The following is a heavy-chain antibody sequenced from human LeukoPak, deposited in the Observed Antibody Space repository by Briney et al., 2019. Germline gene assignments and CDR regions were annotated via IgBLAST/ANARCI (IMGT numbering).Heavy chain of an antibody. J-gene: IGHJ6*02. CDR1: GYTFTGYY. V-gene: IGHV1-2*02. CDR2: INPNSGGT. CDR3: ARDRHYYGSGSNQYYYYGMDV. D-gene: IGHD3-10*01. Sequence: GASVKVSCKASGYTFTGYYMHWVRQAPGQGLEWMGWINPNSGGTNYAQKFQGRVTMTRDTSISTAYMELSRLRSDDTAVYYCARDRHYYGSGSNQYYYYGMDVWGQGTTVTVSS.